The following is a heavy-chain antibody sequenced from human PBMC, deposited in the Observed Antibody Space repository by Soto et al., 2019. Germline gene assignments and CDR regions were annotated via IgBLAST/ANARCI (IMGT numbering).Heavy chain of an antibody. CDR2: INAGNGNT. CDR1: GSTFTSYA. Sequence: GASVKVSCKASGSTFTSYAMHWVRQAPGQRLEWMGWINAGNGNTKYSQKFQGRVTITRDTSASTAYMELSSLRSEDTAVYYCARDHVQQQLVRTRVDYYGMDVWGQGTTVTVSS. V-gene: IGHV1-3*01. J-gene: IGHJ6*02. D-gene: IGHD6-13*01. CDR3: ARDHVQQQLVRTRVDYYGMDV.